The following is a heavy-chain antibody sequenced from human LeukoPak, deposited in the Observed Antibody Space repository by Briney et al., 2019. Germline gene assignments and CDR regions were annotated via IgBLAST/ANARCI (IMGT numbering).Heavy chain of an antibody. CDR1: GFTVSSNC. CDR2: IYSGGST. D-gene: IGHD3-10*01. Sequence: GGSLRLSCAASGFTVSSNCMSWVRQAPGKGLEWVSVIYSGGSTYYADSVKGRFTISRDNSKNTLYLQMNSLRAEDTAVYYCARDPPSPMVRGVIPYWGQGTLVTVSS. V-gene: IGHV3-66*01. CDR3: ARDPPSPMVRGVIPY. J-gene: IGHJ4*02.